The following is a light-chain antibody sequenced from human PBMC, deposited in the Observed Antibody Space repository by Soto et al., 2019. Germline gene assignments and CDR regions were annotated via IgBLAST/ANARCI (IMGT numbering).Light chain of an antibody. J-gene: IGLJ2*01. CDR2: DNI. CDR3: QSYDSSLRAVI. CDR1: SSNIGAYYD. Sequence: QSVLTQPPSVSGAPGQRVTISCTGSSSNIGAYYDVHWYQQLPGTAPKLLIYDNINRPAGVPDRFSGSKSGTSASLAITGLQAEDEAVYYCQSYDSSLRAVIFGGGTKLTVL. V-gene: IGLV1-40*01.